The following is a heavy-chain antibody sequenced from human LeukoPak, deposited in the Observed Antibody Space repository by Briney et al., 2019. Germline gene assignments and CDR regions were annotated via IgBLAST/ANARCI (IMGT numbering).Heavy chain of an antibody. V-gene: IGHV4-59*01. CDR1: GGSISSYY. CDR3: AREGKYYYYYYMDV. Sequence: PSETLSLTCTVSGGSISSYYWSWIRQPPGKGLEWIGYIYYSGGINYNPSLKSRVTISVDTSKNQFSLKLSSVTAADTAVYYCAREGKYYYYYYMDVWGKGTTVTVSS. J-gene: IGHJ6*03. CDR2: IYYSGGI.